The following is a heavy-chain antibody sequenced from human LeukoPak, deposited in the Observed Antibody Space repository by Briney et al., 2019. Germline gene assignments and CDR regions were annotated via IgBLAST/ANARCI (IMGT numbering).Heavy chain of an antibody. Sequence: GGSLRLSYAASGFSFNNYAMSWVRQAPGKGLEWVSTISGSGGATYYADSVKGRLIISRDNSKNTLYLQMNSLRAEDTAVYYCAKDLTTIAVLIRGIDYWGQGTLVTVSS. J-gene: IGHJ4*02. D-gene: IGHD3-22*01. CDR3: AKDLTTIAVLIRGIDY. CDR1: GFSFNNYA. CDR2: ISGSGGAT. V-gene: IGHV3-23*01.